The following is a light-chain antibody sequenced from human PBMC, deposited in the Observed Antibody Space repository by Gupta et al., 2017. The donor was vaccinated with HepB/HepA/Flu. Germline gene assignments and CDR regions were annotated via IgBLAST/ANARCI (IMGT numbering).Light chain of an antibody. V-gene: IGKV1-33*01. J-gene: IGKJ4*01. CDR1: PDVNIY. CDR2: DAS. CDR3: QQDESLPT. Sequence: DIQMTQSPSSLSASIGDRVTITCRASPDVNIYLNWYQKKSGKAPKLLICDASKLEKGVPSRFSGDGSGTDFTLTIGSLQPEDIATYYCQQDESLPTFGGGTTVAIK.